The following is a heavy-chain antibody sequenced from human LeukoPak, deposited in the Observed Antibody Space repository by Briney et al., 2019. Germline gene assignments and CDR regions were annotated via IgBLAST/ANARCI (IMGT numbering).Heavy chain of an antibody. D-gene: IGHD2-2*01. V-gene: IGHV3-7*01. CDR3: ARYCSSTSCYPGL. CDR2: IKQDGSEK. J-gene: IGHJ4*02. CDR1: GFTFSSYW. Sequence: GGSLRLSCAASGFTFSSYWMSWVRQAPGKGLEWVANIKQDGSEKYYVDSVKGRFTISRDNAKNSLYLQMNSLRAEDTAVYYCARYCSSTSCYPGLWGQGTLVTVSS.